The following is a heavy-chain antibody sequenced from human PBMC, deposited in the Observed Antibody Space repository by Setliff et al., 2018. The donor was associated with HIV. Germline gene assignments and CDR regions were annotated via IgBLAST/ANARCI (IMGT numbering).Heavy chain of an antibody. CDR2: ICHSGSA. V-gene: IGHV4-34*01. D-gene: IGHD1-26*01. CDR3: GRGPQIVGASWAVIDY. Sequence: SETLSLTCAVYGGSFSAYSWSWIRQPPGKGLEWIGEICHSGSANYNPSLRSRVNMSIDTSTRQVSLNLTSVTAADTAVYYCGRGPQIVGASWAVIDYWGQGSQVTVSS. CDR1: GGSFSAYS. J-gene: IGHJ4*02.